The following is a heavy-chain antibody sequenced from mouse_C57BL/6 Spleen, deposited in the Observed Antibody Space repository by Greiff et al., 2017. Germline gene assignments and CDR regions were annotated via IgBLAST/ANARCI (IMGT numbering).Heavy chain of an antibody. Sequence: QVQLQQPGAELVKPGASVKLSCKASGYTFTSYWLHWVKQRPGQGPEWIGMIHPNSGSTNYNEKFKSKATLTVDKSSSTAYMQLSSLTSEDSAVYYCARWLLDWYFDVWGTGTTVTVAS. V-gene: IGHV1-64*01. CDR2: IHPNSGST. CDR3: ARWLLDWYFDV. J-gene: IGHJ1*03. CDR1: GYTFTSYW. D-gene: IGHD2-3*01.